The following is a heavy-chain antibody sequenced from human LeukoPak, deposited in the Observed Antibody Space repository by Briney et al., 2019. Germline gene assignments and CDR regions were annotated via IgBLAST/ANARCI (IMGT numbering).Heavy chain of an antibody. J-gene: IGHJ3*02. CDR3: AREGLAARRGGFDI. V-gene: IGHV4-59*01. D-gene: IGHD6-6*01. Sequence: SETLSLTCTVSGGSISSYFWTWIRQPPRKGLEWIGYIYHTGNTNYSPSLRGRVTMSIDTSRNQFSLKLSSVTATDTAVYYCAREGLAARRGGFDIWGQGTVVTVSS. CDR1: GGSISSYF. CDR2: IYHTGNT.